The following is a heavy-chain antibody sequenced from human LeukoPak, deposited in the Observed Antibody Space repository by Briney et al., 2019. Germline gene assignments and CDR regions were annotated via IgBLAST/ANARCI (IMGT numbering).Heavy chain of an antibody. D-gene: IGHD3-22*01. CDR3: ARGRHDITMIVVVMTSVSYYLDL. Sequence: KPSETLSLAFAVYGASFSGYRCTSVRQSPGNWLEWVGDINASGSTYYNPLLQCRLNISADPSKNQYSLKLRSVTAADTAVYYCARGRHDITMIVVVMTSVSYYLDLWGKGTTVTVS. J-gene: IGHJ6*03. CDR2: INASGST. CDR1: GASFSGYR. V-gene: IGHV4-34*01.